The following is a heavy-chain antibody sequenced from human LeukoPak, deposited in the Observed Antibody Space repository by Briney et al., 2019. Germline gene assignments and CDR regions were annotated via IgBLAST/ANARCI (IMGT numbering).Heavy chain of an antibody. Sequence: PGGSLRLSCAASGFTFSSYGMHWVRQAPGQGLEWVAVIWYDGSNKYYADSVKGRFTISRDNSKNTLYLQMNSLRAEDTAVYYCARTVDITSGMDVWGQGTTVTVSS. CDR1: GFTFSSYG. CDR2: IWYDGSNK. D-gene: IGHD3-16*01. CDR3: ARTVDITSGMDV. J-gene: IGHJ6*02. V-gene: IGHV3-33*01.